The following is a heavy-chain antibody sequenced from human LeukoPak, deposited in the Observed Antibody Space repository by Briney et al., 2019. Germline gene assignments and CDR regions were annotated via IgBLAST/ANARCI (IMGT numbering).Heavy chain of an antibody. D-gene: IGHD6-13*01. CDR2: INPNSGGT. J-gene: IGHJ6*03. CDR3: ARLNTGDSSTFYYYYMDV. V-gene: IGHV1-2*02. CDR1: GYTFTGYY. Sequence: ASVKVSCKASGYTFTGYYIHWVRQAPGQGLEWMGWINPNSGGTNYAQKFQGRVTMTRDTSISTAYMELNRLRSDDTAVYYCARLNTGDSSTFYYYYMDVWGKGTTVTVSS.